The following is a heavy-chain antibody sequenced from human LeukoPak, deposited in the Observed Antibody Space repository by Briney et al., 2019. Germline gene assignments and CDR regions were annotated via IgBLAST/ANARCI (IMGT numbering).Heavy chain of an antibody. J-gene: IGHJ3*02. Sequence: SETLSLTCTVSGGSISSGGYYWSWTRQPPGKGLERIGYIYYSGSTNYNPSLKSRLTISVDTSKNQFSLKLSSVTAADTAVYYCARHGAMIVVNDAFDIWGQGTMVTVSS. CDR3: ARHGAMIVVNDAFDI. CDR2: IYYSGST. D-gene: IGHD3-22*01. V-gene: IGHV4-61*08. CDR1: GGSISSGGYY.